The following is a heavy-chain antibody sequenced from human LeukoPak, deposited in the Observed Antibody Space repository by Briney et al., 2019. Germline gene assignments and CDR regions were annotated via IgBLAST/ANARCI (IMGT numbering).Heavy chain of an antibody. CDR1: GGSISSGSYY. D-gene: IGHD1-26*01. J-gene: IGHJ4*02. CDR2: IYTSGGT. Sequence: SETLSLTCTVSGGSISSGSYYWSWIRQPAGKGLEWIGRIYTSGGTNYNPSLKSRVTISVDTSKNQFSLKLSSVTAADTAVYYCARAVSGSYFDYRGQGTLVTVSS. V-gene: IGHV4-61*02. CDR3: ARAVSGSYFDY.